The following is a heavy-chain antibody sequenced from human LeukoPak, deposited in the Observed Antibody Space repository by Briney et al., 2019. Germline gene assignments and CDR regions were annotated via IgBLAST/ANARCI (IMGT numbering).Heavy chain of an antibody. V-gene: IGHV3-30*04. D-gene: IGHD3-10*01. CDR1: GFAFSSYA. CDR2: ISYDGSNK. Sequence: GGSLRLSCAASGFAFSSYAMHWVRQAPGKGLEWVAVISYDGSNKYYADSVKGRFTISRDNSKNTLYLQMNSLRAEDTAVYYCARDLLVRGVIDYWGQGTLVTVSS. J-gene: IGHJ4*02. CDR3: ARDLLVRGVIDY.